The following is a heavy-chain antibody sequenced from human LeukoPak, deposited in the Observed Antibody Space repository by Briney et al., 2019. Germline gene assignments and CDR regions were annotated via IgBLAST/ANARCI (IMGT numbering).Heavy chain of an antibody. Sequence: SETLSLTCTVSGGSISSYYWSWIRQPPGKGLEWIGYIYYSGSTNYNPSLESRVTISVDTSKNQFSLKLSSVTAADTAVYYCARHIAAAGRFDYWGQGTLVTVSS. CDR2: IYYSGST. D-gene: IGHD6-13*01. J-gene: IGHJ4*02. CDR3: ARHIAAAGRFDY. CDR1: GGSISSYY. V-gene: IGHV4-59*08.